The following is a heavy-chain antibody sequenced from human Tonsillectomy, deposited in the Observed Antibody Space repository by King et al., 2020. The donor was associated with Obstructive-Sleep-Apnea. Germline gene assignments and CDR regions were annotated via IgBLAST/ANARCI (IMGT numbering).Heavy chain of an antibody. D-gene: IGHD1-1*01. CDR1: GYMFTTYW. J-gene: IGHJ6*02. V-gene: IGHV5-51*01. Sequence: VQLVESGAEVKKPGESLKISCESSGYMFTTYWIGWVRQMPGKGLEWMGIIYPGDSDTRYSPSFQGQVSISADKSISTAYLQWSSLKASDTAMDYCAGLWNADRPDNCYYYGVDVWGQGTTVTVSS. CDR3: AGLWNADRPDNCYYYGVDV. CDR2: IYPGDSDT.